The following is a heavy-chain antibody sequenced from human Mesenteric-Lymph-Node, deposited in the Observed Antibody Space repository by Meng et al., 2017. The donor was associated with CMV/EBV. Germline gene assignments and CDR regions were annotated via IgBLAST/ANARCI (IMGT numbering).Heavy chain of an antibody. CDR3: GRFDSSTRGTDY. V-gene: IGHV1-18*01. CDR2: INAYNGNT. CDR1: GYTFTSYG. Sequence: CKAAGYTFTSYGISWVRQAPGQGLEWMGWINAYNGNTNYAQNLQGRVTMTTDTSTSTAYMELRSLRSDDTAVYYCGRFDSSTRGTDYWGQGTLVTVSS. D-gene: IGHD6-13*01. J-gene: IGHJ4*02.